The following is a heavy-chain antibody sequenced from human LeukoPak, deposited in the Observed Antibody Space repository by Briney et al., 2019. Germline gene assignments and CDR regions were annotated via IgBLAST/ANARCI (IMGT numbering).Heavy chain of an antibody. J-gene: IGHJ4*02. V-gene: IGHV3-23*01. D-gene: IGHD6-19*01. CDR1: ASTFSSYA. CDR2: ISGSGGST. Sequence: GRSLRLSCAPSASTFSSYAMSSVRHAPGKGLEWVSAISGSGGSTYYADSVKGRFTISRGNSKNTLYLQMNSLRAEDTAVYYCAKDSVPWQWLVLGYWGQGTLVTVSS. CDR3: AKDSVPWQWLVLGY.